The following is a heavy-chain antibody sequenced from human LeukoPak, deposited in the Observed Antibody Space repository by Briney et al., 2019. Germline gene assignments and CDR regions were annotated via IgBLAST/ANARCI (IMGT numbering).Heavy chain of an antibody. CDR2: IYYSGST. Sequence: SETLSLTCTVSGGSISSSSYYWGWIRQPPGKGLEWIGSIYYSGSTYYNPSLKSRVAISVDTSKNQFSLKLSSVTAADTAVYYCARDSRTTGTVNFDYWGQGTLVTVSS. CDR1: GGSISSSSYY. J-gene: IGHJ4*02. CDR3: ARDSRTTGTVNFDY. V-gene: IGHV4-39*07. D-gene: IGHD1-1*01.